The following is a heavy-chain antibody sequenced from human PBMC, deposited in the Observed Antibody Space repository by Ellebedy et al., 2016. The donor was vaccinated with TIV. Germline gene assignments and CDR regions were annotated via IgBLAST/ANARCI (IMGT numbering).Heavy chain of an antibody. CDR1: GYTFTDYW. J-gene: IGHJ3*02. CDR3: ARHGYYGSGDHDAFDI. Sequence: GESLKISCKGSGYTFTDYWLGWVRQMPGTRLEWMGIIHPGCSDTRYSPSFQGQVTISVDKSISTAYLQWGSLKASDTAIFYCARHGYYGSGDHDAFDIWGQGTMVTVSS. V-gene: IGHV5-51*01. CDR2: IHPGCSDT. D-gene: IGHD3-10*01.